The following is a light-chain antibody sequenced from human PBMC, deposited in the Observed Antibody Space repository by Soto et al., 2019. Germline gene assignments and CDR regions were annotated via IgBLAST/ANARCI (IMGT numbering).Light chain of an antibody. CDR1: SSDVGGYNY. CDR2: GVS. V-gene: IGLV2-11*01. J-gene: IGLJ1*01. CDR3: CSYAGSYV. Sequence: QSALNQPRSVSGSPGQSVTISCTGTSSDVGGYNYVSWYQQHPGKAPKLMIYGVSKRPSGVPDRFSGSKSGNTASLTISGLQAEDEADYYCCSYAGSYVFGTGTKVTVL.